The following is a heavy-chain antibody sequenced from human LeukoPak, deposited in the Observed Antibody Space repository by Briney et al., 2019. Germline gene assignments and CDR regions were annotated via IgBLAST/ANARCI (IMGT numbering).Heavy chain of an antibody. CDR1: GFTFSSYS. J-gene: IGHJ5*02. D-gene: IGHD5-24*01. CDR2: ISSSSSYI. Sequence: GGSLRLSCAASGFTFSSYSMNWVRQAPGKGLEWVSSISSSSSYIYYADSVKGRFTISRDNAKNSLYLQMNSLRAEDTAVYYCARDVTIFRGWFDPWGQGTLVTVSS. V-gene: IGHV3-21*01. CDR3: ARDVTIFRGWFDP.